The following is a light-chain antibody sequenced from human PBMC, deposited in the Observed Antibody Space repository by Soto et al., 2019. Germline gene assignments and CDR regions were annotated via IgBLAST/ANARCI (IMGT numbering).Light chain of an antibody. CDR2: GAS. CDR1: QGVSSTY. V-gene: IGKV3-20*01. J-gene: IGKJ1*01. CDR3: QQYGSSPWT. Sequence: EIVLTQSPGTLSLSPGERATLSCRASQGVSSTYLAWYQHKPGQAPRLLIYGASSRATGIPDRFSGSGSGTDFTLTISSLEPEDFAVYYCQQYGSSPWTFGQETKVEIK.